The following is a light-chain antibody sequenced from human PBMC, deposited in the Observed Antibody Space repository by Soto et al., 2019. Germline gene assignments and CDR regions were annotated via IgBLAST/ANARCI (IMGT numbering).Light chain of an antibody. CDR3: QQYNSYSRT. CDR2: DAS. V-gene: IGKV1-5*01. J-gene: IGKJ1*01. Sequence: DIPMTQSPSTLSASVGDKVTITCRASQSISSWLAWYQQKPGKAPKLLIFDASSLESGVPPRFSGSGSGTEFTLTISSLQPDDFAIYYCQQYNSYSRTFGQGTKVEIK. CDR1: QSISSW.